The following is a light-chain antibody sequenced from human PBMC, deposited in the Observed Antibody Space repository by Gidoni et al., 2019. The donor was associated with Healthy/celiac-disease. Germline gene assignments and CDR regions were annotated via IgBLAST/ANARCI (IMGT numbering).Light chain of an antibody. CDR3: QAWDSSTVV. CDR2: QDT. CDR1: KLGDRY. J-gene: IGLJ2*01. V-gene: IGLV3-1*01. Sequence: SYDLTQPPSVSVSPGQTATITCSGDKLGDRYVCWYQQKPGQAPVLVIYQDTKRPSGNPERFSGSNSGDTATLTISGTQAMDEADYYCQAWDSSTVVFGGGTKLTVL.